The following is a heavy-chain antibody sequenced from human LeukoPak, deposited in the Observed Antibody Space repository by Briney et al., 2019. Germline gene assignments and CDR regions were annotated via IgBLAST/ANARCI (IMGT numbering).Heavy chain of an antibody. D-gene: IGHD6-13*01. V-gene: IGHV3-30*18. Sequence: GGSLRLSCAASGFTFDDYGMHWVRQAPGKGLEWVAVISYDGSNKYYADSVKGRFTISRDNSKNTLYLQMNSLRAEDTAVYYCAKPYSSSWYYYYGMDVWGQGTTVTVSS. CDR2: ISYDGSNK. CDR1: GFTFDDYG. J-gene: IGHJ6*02. CDR3: AKPYSSSWYYYYGMDV.